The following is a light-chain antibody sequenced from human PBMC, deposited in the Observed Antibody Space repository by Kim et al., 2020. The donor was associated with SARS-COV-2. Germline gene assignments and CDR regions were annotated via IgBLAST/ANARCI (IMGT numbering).Light chain of an antibody. Sequence: VSPRDRSTCSWRACKSIGWNLFWYQQKPGMTRTHVITVESFRASGIPSRFSGSGSGTEFTRSISSLQSEDCAVYNCQQYNKRPITVGGGTKVDIK. J-gene: IGKJ4*01. CDR2: VES. V-gene: IGKV3-15*01. CDR1: KSIGWN. CDR3: QQYNKRPIT.